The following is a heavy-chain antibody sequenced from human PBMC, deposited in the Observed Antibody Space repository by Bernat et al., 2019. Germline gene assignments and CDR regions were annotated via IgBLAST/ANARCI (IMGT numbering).Heavy chain of an antibody. Sequence: QVQLVESGGGVVQPGRSLRLSCAASGFTFSNYAMHWVRQAPGKGLEWVAGISYDGSNKYYADSVKGRFTISRDNSKNTLYLQMNSLRAEDTAVYYCARVMTTVTTFYYGMDVWGQGTTVTVSS. CDR1: GFTFSNYA. V-gene: IGHV3-30-3*01. J-gene: IGHJ6*02. CDR3: ARVMTTVTTFYYGMDV. CDR2: ISYDGSNK. D-gene: IGHD4-17*01.